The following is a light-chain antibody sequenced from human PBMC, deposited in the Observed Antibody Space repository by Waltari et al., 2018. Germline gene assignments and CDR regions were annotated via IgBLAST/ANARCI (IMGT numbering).Light chain of an antibody. Sequence: QTVVTQEPSLSVSPGGTVTLTCALSSGSLSTTSYATWYQQTPGQAPRTLVYKANAGSSGVPDRFSASILGNTAALTITGAQADDESDYYCALYMGSGIWVFGGGTRLTVL. V-gene: IGLV8-61*01. CDR3: ALYMGSGIWV. CDR2: KAN. CDR1: SGSLSTTSY. J-gene: IGLJ3*02.